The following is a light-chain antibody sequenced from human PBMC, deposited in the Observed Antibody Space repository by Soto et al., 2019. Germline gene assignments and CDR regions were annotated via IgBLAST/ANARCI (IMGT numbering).Light chain of an antibody. J-gene: IGKJ1*01. CDR3: QQSYSTPQT. V-gene: IGKV1-39*01. CDR2: AAS. CDR1: QSISSY. Sequence: DIQMTQSPSSLSASVGDRVTITCRASQSISSYLNWYQQKPGKAPKLLIYAASSLQSGVPSRFSVSGSVTDFTLTISSLQPEDFATYYCQQSYSTPQTFGQGTKVEIK.